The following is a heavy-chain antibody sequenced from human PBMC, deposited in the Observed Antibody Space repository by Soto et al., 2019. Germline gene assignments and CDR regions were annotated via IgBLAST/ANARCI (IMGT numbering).Heavy chain of an antibody. CDR2: ISYDGSNK. Sequence: GGSLRLSCAASGFTFSSYAMHWVRQAPGKGLEWVAVISYDGSNKYYADSVKGRFTISRDNSKNTLYLQMNSLRAEDTAVYYCARDLSSITIFAVDHYGMDVWGQRPTLTVSS. CDR1: GFTFSSYA. V-gene: IGHV3-30-3*01. CDR3: ARDLSSITIFAVDHYGMDV. J-gene: IGHJ6*02. D-gene: IGHD3-3*01.